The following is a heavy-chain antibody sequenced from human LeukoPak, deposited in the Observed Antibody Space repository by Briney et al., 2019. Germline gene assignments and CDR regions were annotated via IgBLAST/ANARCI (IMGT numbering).Heavy chain of an antibody. CDR1: GGSISRIIYY. Sequence: SETLTLTCTVSGGSISRIIYYWGWIRQTPGKGLEWIGSIYYSGNTHYNPSLKSRATISVDTSKNQFFLKLTSVTAADTAVYFCARTAVVTHDAFDIWGQGTMVTVSS. D-gene: IGHD4-23*01. V-gene: IGHV4-39*01. CDR2: IYYSGNT. CDR3: ARTAVVTHDAFDI. J-gene: IGHJ3*02.